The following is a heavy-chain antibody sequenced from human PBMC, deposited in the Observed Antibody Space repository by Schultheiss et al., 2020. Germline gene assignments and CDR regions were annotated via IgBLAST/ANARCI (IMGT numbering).Heavy chain of an antibody. Sequence: SATLSLTCTVSGGSISSGGYYWSWIRQHPGKGLEWIGNIYYSGSTNYNPSLKSRVTMSVDTSKNQFSLKLSSVTAADTAVYYCARDRSVTFGGANYGMDVWGQGTTVTVSS. J-gene: IGHJ6*02. CDR3: ARDRSVTFGGANYGMDV. CDR2: IYYSGST. V-gene: IGHV4-31*03. D-gene: IGHD3-16*01. CDR1: GGSISSGGYY.